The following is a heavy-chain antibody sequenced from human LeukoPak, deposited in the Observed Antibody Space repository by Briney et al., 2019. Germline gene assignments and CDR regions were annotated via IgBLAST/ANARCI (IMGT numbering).Heavy chain of an antibody. Sequence: SETLSLTCAVYGGSFSGYYWSWIRQPPGKGLEWIGSIYYSGSTYYNPSLKSRVTISVDTSKNQFSLKLSSVTAADTAVYYCARVGGRFGELIDYWGQGTLVTVSS. CDR1: GGSFSGYY. V-gene: IGHV4-34*01. CDR3: ARVGGRFGELIDY. CDR2: IYYSGST. J-gene: IGHJ4*02. D-gene: IGHD3-10*01.